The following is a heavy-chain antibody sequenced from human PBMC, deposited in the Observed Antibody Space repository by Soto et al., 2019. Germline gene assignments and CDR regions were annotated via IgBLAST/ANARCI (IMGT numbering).Heavy chain of an antibody. J-gene: IGHJ4*02. V-gene: IGHV4-59*01. CDR2: IYYSGST. CDR3: ARDIPTGGTGTTN. Sequence: SETLSLTCTVSGGSISSYYWSWIRQPPGKGLEWIGYIYYSGSTNCNPSLKSRVTISVDTSKNQFSLKLSSVTAADTVVYYCARDIPTGGTGTTNWGQGTLVTVSS. CDR1: GGSISSYY. D-gene: IGHD1-7*01.